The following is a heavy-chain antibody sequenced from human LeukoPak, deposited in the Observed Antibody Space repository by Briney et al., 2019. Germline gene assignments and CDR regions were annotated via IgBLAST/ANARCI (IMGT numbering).Heavy chain of an antibody. D-gene: IGHD2-15*01. CDR1: GFTFSSYS. Sequence: GGSLRLSCAASGFTFSSYSMNWVRQAPGKGLEWVSSISSSSDYIYYADSVKGRFTISRDNAKNSLYPQMNSLRAEDTAVYYCATDAWIVVVAANNNWYDPWGQGTLVNVAS. J-gene: IGHJ5*02. CDR3: ATDAWIVVVAANNNWYDP. CDR2: ISSSSDYI. V-gene: IGHV3-21*01.